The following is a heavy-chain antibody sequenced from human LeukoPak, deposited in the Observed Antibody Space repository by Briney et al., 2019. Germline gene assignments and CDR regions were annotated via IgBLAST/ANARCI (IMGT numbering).Heavy chain of an antibody. D-gene: IGHD6-13*01. V-gene: IGHV4-31*03. CDR3: ARGHSSSWYFDY. CDR2: IHSSGST. CDR1: GGSISSGGYY. J-gene: IGHJ4*02. Sequence: SETLSLTCTVSGGSISSGGYYWSWIRQHPGKGLEWIGYIHSSGSTYYNPSLMSRITISVDTSKSQFSLKLNSVTAADTAVYYCARGHSSSWYFDYWGQGTLVTVSS.